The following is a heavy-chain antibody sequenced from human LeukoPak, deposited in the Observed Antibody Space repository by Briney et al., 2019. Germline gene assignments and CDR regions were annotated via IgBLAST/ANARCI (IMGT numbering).Heavy chain of an antibody. Sequence: GRSLRLSCAASGFTFDDYAMHWVRQAPGKGLEWVSGISWNSGSMGYADSVKGRFTISRDNAKNSLYLQMNSLRAEDTALYYCAKDTGYSGYGVVDYWGQGTLVTVSS. CDR3: AKDTGYSGYGVVDY. D-gene: IGHD5-12*01. CDR1: GFTFDDYA. CDR2: ISWNSGSM. J-gene: IGHJ4*02. V-gene: IGHV3-9*01.